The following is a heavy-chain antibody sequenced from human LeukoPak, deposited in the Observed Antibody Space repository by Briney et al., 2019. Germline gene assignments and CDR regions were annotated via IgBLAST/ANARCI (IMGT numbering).Heavy chain of an antibody. Sequence: ASVKVSCKTSGYTFTSYYINWVRQAPGQGLEWMGWVSAYNAKTLYTQELQDRVTMTIDTSTSTAYMELRSLRSDDTAMYYCAVNYDSSGYYSDWGQGTLVTVSS. D-gene: IGHD3-22*01. V-gene: IGHV1-18*01. J-gene: IGHJ4*02. CDR2: VSAYNAKT. CDR1: GYTFTSYY. CDR3: AVNYDSSGYYSD.